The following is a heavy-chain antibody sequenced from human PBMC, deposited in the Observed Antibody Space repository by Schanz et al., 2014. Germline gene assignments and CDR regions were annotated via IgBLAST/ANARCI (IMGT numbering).Heavy chain of an antibody. CDR2: IYSRGSS. J-gene: IGHJ2*01. CDR3: ARDTTWRLDL. D-gene: IGHD1-1*01. CDR1: GGSISSATYY. V-gene: IGHV4-61*02. Sequence: QVQLQESGPGLVKPSQTLSLTCTVSGGSISSATYYWSWVRQPAGKGLEGIGRIYSRGSSTYNPSLKSRVPIPIATSNTQFSLKRNSVTAADTAVYYCARDTTWRLDLWGRGTLVTVSS.